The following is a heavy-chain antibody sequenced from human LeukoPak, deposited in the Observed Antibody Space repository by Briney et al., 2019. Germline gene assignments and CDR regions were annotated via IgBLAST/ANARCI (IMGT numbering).Heavy chain of an antibody. CDR3: AKDGSILRYFDRYYFDY. CDR1: GFTFSSYG. D-gene: IGHD3-9*01. V-gene: IGHV3-30*02. CDR2: IRYDGSNK. J-gene: IGHJ4*02. Sequence: GGSLRLSCAASGFTFSSYGMHWVRQAPGKGLEWVAFIRYDGSNKYYADSVKGRFTISRDNSKNTLYLQMNSLRAEDTAVYYCAKDGSILRYFDRYYFDYWGQGTLVTVSS.